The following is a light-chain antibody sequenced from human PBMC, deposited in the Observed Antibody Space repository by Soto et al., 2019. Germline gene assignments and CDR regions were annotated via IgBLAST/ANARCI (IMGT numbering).Light chain of an antibody. CDR1: QSISSW. CDR2: KAS. V-gene: IGKV1-5*03. Sequence: CTLSEAGGGKVTRTCRASQSISSWLAWYQQKPGKAPKLLIYKASSLESGVPSRFSGSGSGTEFSLTSIILQADSFATYYCQQDIRYETF. CDR3: QQDIRYET. J-gene: IGKJ1*01.